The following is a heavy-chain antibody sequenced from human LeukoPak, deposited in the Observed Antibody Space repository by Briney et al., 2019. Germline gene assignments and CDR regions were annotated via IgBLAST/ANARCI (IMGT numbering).Heavy chain of an antibody. D-gene: IGHD6-19*01. Sequence: SETLSLTCTVSGGSISSYYWSWIRQPAGKGLEWIGRIYTSGSTNYNPSLKSRVTMSVDTSKNQFSLKLSSVTAADTAVYYCARDQRSGWYGYYYYYYMDVWGKGTTVTISS. J-gene: IGHJ6*03. CDR1: GGSISSYY. CDR2: IYTSGST. CDR3: ARDQRSGWYGYYYYYYMDV. V-gene: IGHV4-4*07.